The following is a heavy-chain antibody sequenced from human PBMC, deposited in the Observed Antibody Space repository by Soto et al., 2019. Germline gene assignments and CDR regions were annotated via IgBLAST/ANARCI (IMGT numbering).Heavy chain of an antibody. D-gene: IGHD6-13*01. Sequence: QVQLQQWGAGLLKPSETLSLTCAVYGGSFSGYYWSWIRQPPGKGLEWVGEINHSGSTNYNPSLTSRVTISVDTSRNQFSLRLSSVTVADTDVDYCARGIAAAGISGDYFDYWGQGTLVTVSS. CDR1: GGSFSGYY. CDR3: ARGIAAAGISGDYFDY. CDR2: INHSGST. J-gene: IGHJ4*02. V-gene: IGHV4-34*01.